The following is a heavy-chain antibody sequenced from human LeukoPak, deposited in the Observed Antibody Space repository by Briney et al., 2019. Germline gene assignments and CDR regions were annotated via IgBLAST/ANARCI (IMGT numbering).Heavy chain of an antibody. CDR1: GYTLTGLS. D-gene: IGHD3-10*01. CDR3: ATAPVESELLWFGEGMDV. CDR2: FDPEDGET. V-gene: IGHV1-24*01. Sequence: ASVKVSRKVSGYTLTGLSMHWVRQTPGKGVEWMGGFDPEDGETIYAQKFQGRVTMTEDTSTDTAYMELSSLRSEDTAVYYCATAPVESELLWFGEGMDVWGQGTTVTVSS. J-gene: IGHJ6*02.